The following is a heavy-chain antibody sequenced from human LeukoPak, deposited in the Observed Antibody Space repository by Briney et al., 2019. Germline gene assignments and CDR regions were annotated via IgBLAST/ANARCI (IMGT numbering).Heavy chain of an antibody. CDR2: IYSSGST. D-gene: IGHD2-15*01. V-gene: IGHV4-39*07. CDR1: GGSISSSSYY. CDR3: ARGVGYCSGGSCYRWYYFDY. J-gene: IGHJ4*02. Sequence: PSETLSLTCTVSGGSISSSSYYWGWIRQPPGKGLEWIGRIYSSGSTDYNPSLKSRVTISEDTSKTHFSLKLSSVIAADTAVYYCARGVGYCSGGSCYRWYYFDYWGQGTLVTVSS.